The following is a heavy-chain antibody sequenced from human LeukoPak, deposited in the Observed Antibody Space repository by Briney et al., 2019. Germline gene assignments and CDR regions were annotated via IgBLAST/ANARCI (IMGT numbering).Heavy chain of an antibody. V-gene: IGHV4-38-2*02. D-gene: IGHD2-15*01. CDR2: IYYTGNT. CDR3: ARVDGSCSGGSCPSGNWFDP. J-gene: IGHJ5*02. Sequence: SETLSLTRSVSGDSITGYYWGWIRQPPGKGLEWIGNIYYTGNTYYNSSLKSRVTISLDTSKNQFSLKLNSVTAADTAVYYCARVDGSCSGGSCPSGNWFDPWGQGTLVTVSS. CDR1: GDSITGYY.